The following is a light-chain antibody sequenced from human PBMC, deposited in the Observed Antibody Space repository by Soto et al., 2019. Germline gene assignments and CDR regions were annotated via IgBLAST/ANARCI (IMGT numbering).Light chain of an antibody. J-gene: IGLJ2*01. V-gene: IGLV8-61*01. CDR2: SGD. CDR3: VLYMKGDIRV. CDR1: SASVSSRYY. Sequence: QTVVTQEASLSVSPGGTVTLPCGLTSASVSSRYYPSWYRQDPGQTPRTLIYSGDIRSFGVPDRFSGSILGSKAALTITGAQADDESVYYCVLYMKGDIRVFGGGTQLTVL.